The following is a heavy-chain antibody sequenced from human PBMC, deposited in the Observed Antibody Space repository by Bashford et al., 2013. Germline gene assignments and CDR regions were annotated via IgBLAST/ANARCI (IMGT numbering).Heavy chain of an antibody. V-gene: IGHV3-30*03. CDR2: ISFDGTNT. Sequence: VRQAPGKGLEWVAVISFDGTNTFYTESVRGRFTVSRDNSKRTLFLQMNSLTPDDTAVYYCARDYIVVATVRPALGFQHVGPGHPWSTVSS. J-gene: IGHJ1*01. D-gene: IGHD2-21*02. CDR3: ARDYIVVATVRPALGFQH.